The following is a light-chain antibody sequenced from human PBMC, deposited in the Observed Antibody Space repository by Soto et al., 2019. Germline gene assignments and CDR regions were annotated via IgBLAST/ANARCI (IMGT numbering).Light chain of an antibody. V-gene: IGLV2-14*01. J-gene: IGLJ2*01. CDR1: ISDIGGYSY. Sequence: QSALTQPASVSGSPGQSITISCTGSISDIGGYSYVSWYQQHPGKAPKLMIYDVNNRPSGVSTRFSGSKSGNTASLTISGLQAEDEADYYCSSYTVSSTRLFGGGIKLTVL. CDR2: DVN. CDR3: SSYTVSSTRL.